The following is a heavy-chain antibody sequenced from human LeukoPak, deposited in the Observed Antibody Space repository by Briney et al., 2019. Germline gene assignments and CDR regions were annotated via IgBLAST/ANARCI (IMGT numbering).Heavy chain of an antibody. Sequence: GGALRVSCADPGFTFTSYVIHRVRQAPGKGLEWGALISYDGSNKNYADSVKGRFTISRVNSKNTLYLQMNSLRAEDTAVYYCAKGVYCTGGVCYTGPFDYWGQGTLVTVSS. CDR1: GFTFTSYV. CDR3: AKGVYCTGGVCYTGPFDY. D-gene: IGHD2-8*02. V-gene: IGHV3-30*18. CDR2: ISYDGSNK. J-gene: IGHJ4*02.